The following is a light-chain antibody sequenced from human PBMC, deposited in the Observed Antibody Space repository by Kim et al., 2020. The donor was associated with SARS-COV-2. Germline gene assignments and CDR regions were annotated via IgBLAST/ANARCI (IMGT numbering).Light chain of an antibody. V-gene: IGKV1-8*01. CDR1: QCISSY. Sequence: AIRITQSPSSLSASTGDRVTITCRASQCISSYLAWYQQKPGKAPKLLIYAASTLQSGVPSRFSGSGSGTDFTLTISCLQSEDFATYYCQQYYSYLRTFGQGTKVDIK. CDR3: QQYYSYLRT. J-gene: IGKJ1*01. CDR2: AAS.